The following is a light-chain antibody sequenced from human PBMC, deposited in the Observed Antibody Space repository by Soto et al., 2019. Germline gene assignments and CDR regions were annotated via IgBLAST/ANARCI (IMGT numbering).Light chain of an antibody. Sequence: QSVLTQPPSASGTPGQRVTISCSGTTSNIGSNTVSWYQHLPGTAPKLLIYSNDQRPSGVPDRFSGSKSGTSASLAISGLLSEDEADYYCAIWDLTLSAWVFGGGTKRPS. CDR1: TSNIGSNT. CDR2: SND. V-gene: IGLV1-44*01. J-gene: IGLJ3*02. CDR3: AIWDLTLSAWV.